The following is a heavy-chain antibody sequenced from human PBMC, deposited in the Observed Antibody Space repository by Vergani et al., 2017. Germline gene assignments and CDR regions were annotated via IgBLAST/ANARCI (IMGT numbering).Heavy chain of an antibody. D-gene: IGHD2-2*01. J-gene: IGHJ3*01. CDR3: AREYSSRSGRAFDF. CDR1: GFDFSSYI. Sequence: QLVESGGGWVQPGGSLRLSCVVSGFDFSSYIMNWVRQASGKGLDWVSFVTTGTKSQSYAESVKGRFTISRDSAKNSLYLQMDSLRAEDTAVYYCAREYSSRSGRAFDFWGQGTKVTVSS. CDR2: VTTGTKSQ. V-gene: IGHV3-48*01.